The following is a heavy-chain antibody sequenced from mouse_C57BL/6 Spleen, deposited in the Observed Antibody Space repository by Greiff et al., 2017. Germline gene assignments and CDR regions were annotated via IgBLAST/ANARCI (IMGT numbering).Heavy chain of an antibody. V-gene: IGHV1-82*01. J-gene: IGHJ1*03. D-gene: IGHD2-13*01. Sequence: VQLQEPGPELVKPGASVKISCKASGYAFSSSWMNWVKQRPGQGLEWIGRIYPGDGDTNYNGKFKGKATLTVDKSSSTAYRQRSSLTSEDSAVYWGAAGASGDYGGWGTGTTVTVAS. CDR1: GYAFSSSW. CDR2: IYPGDGDT. CDR3: AAGASGDYGG.